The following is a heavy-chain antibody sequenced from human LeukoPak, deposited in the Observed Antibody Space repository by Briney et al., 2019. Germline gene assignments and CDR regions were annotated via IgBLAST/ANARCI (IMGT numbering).Heavy chain of an antibody. CDR1: GFTFSSYA. D-gene: IGHD3-22*01. Sequence: GASLRLSCAASGFTFSSYAMSWVRQAPGKGLEWVSAISGSGGSTYYADSVKGRFTISRDNSKNTLYLQMYSLRAEDTAVYYCAKPPYYYDSSGDDYWGQGTLVTVSS. V-gene: IGHV3-23*01. J-gene: IGHJ4*02. CDR3: AKPPYYYDSSGDDY. CDR2: ISGSGGST.